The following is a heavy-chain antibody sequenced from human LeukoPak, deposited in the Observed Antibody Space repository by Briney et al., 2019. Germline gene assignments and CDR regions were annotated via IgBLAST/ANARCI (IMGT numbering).Heavy chain of an antibody. CDR1: GFTFSNYV. CDR3: AKGGRLQAVAGWFDY. D-gene: IGHD6-19*01. CDR2: IGGGATT. J-gene: IGHJ4*02. V-gene: IGHV3-23*01. Sequence: RGSLRLSCAASGFTFSNYVMSWVRQAPGQGLKWVSAIGGGATTYYADYVKGRFTISRDNSKNTLYLQMNSVRAEDTAIYYCAKGGRLQAVAGWFDYWGQGTLVTVS.